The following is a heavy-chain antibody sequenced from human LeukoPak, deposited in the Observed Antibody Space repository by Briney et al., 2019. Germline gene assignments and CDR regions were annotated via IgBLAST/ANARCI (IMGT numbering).Heavy chain of an antibody. J-gene: IGHJ3*02. CDR1: GFTFSSYG. D-gene: IGHD2-15*01. CDR2: IWYGGSNK. V-gene: IGHV3-30*02. CDR3: AKGRGYCSGGSCYPHAFDI. Sequence: GGSLRLSCAASGFTFSSYGMHWVRQAPGKGLEWVAVIWYGGSNKYYADSVKGRFTISRDNSKNTLYLQMNSLRAEDTAVYYCAKGRGYCSGGSCYPHAFDIWGQGTMVTVSS.